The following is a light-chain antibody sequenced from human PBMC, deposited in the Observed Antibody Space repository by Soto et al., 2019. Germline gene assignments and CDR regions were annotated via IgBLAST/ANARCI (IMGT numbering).Light chain of an antibody. J-gene: IGKJ1*01. CDR2: GAS. V-gene: IGKV3D-15*01. Sequence: ETVLTQSPATLSVSPGERVTLSCRASETVSTNLAWYQQKPGQAPRLLIFGASTRATGIPDRFSGSGSGTDFTLTISRLEPEDFAVYYCQHYYTSYTTFGQGTKVDI. CDR1: ETVSTN. CDR3: QHYYTSYTT.